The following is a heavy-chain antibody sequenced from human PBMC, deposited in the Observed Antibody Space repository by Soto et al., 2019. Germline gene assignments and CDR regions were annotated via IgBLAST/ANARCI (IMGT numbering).Heavy chain of an antibody. J-gene: IGHJ4*02. CDR2: IYHSGGT. CDR1: GGSISSDDYY. D-gene: IGHD3-3*01. Sequence: PSETLSLTCTVSGGSISSDDYYWSWIRQPPGKGLEWIAYIYHSGGTYYNPSLKSRVTISLDTSRSQFSLKLSSVTAADTAVYYCARVRTQFWSGPITRAGSYFDYWGQGTLVTVSS. V-gene: IGHV4-30-4*01. CDR3: ARVRTQFWSGPITRAGSYFDY.